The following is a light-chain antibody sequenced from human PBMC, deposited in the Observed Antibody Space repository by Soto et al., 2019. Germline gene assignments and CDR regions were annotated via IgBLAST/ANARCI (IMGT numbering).Light chain of an antibody. V-gene: IGLV3-21*02. Sequence: SYVLTQPPSVSVAPGQTARITCGGNNIGTKSVHWYQHQPGQAPVLVVYDGSDRPSGIPERFSGSNFGNTATLTISRVQAGDEADYYCQMWDSSSDHVVFGGGTKLTVL. CDR3: QMWDSSSDHVV. CDR2: DGS. J-gene: IGLJ2*01. CDR1: NIGTKS.